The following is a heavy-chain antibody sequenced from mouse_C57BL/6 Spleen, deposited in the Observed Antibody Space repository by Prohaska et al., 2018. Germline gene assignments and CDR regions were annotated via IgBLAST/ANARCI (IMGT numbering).Heavy chain of an antibody. CDR2: IDPSDSYT. Sequence: QSTWEGLEWIGEIDPSDSYTNYNQKFKGKATLTVDTSSSTAYMQLSSLTSEDSAVYYCARRGSYYGSSYSAMDYWGQGTSVTVSS. CDR3: ARRGSYYGSSYSAMDY. V-gene: IGHV1-50*01. D-gene: IGHD1-1*01. J-gene: IGHJ4*01.